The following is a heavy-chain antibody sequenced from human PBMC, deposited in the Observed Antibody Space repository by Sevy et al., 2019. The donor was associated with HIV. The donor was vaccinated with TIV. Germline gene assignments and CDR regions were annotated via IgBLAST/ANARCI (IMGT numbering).Heavy chain of an antibody. J-gene: IGHJ5*02. CDR1: GLTFSTSA. D-gene: IGHD3-3*01. V-gene: IGHV1-58*01. CDR2: IVVGSGNT. CDR3: AATSDTIFGVVLMNNWFDP. Sequence: ASVKVSCKASGLTFSTSAVQWVRQARGQRLEWIGWIVVGSGNTNYAQKFQGRVTFTRDMSTNTAYMEMSSLRSDDTAVYYCAATSDTIFGVVLMNNWFDPWGQGTLVTVSS.